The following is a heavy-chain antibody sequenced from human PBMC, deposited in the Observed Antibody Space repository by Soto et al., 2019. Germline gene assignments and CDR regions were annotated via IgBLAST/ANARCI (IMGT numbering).Heavy chain of an antibody. J-gene: IGHJ5*02. Sequence: PGESLKISCRTSGYRFTSYWIAWVRQMPGKGLEWMGIIFPSDSDTRYSPSFQGQVTISADRSTSTVFLQWASLKASNTAVYFCARKDKSGYFNWFDPWGQGTLVTVSS. V-gene: IGHV5-51*01. D-gene: IGHD3-22*01. CDR2: IFPSDSDT. CDR1: GYRFTSYW. CDR3: ARKDKSGYFNWFDP.